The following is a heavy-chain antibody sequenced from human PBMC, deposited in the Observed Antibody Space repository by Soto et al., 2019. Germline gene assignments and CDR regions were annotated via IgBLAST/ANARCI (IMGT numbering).Heavy chain of an antibody. Sequence: GGSLRLSCAASGFTFSSYGMHWVRQAPGKGLEWVAVISYDGSNKYYADSVKGRFTISRDNSKNTLYLQMNSLRAEDTAVYYCAKEVSSYDSRGYYSGGAFDIWGQGTMVTVSS. D-gene: IGHD3-22*01. CDR2: ISYDGSNK. CDR3: AKEVSSYDSRGYYSGGAFDI. V-gene: IGHV3-30*18. J-gene: IGHJ3*02. CDR1: GFTFSSYG.